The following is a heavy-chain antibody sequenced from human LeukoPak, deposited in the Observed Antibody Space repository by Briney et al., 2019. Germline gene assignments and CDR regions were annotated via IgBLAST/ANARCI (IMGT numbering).Heavy chain of an antibody. J-gene: IGHJ4*02. Sequence: PGGSLRLSCAASGFTVSSNYMTWVRQAPGKGLEWVSVIYSGGSTYYADSVKGRFTISRDNSKNTLYLQMNSLRAEDAAVYYRARQGRYSSGWYYFDYWGQGTLVTVSS. CDR2: IYSGGST. CDR1: GFTVSSNY. CDR3: ARQGRYSSGWYYFDY. D-gene: IGHD6-19*01. V-gene: IGHV3-53*01.